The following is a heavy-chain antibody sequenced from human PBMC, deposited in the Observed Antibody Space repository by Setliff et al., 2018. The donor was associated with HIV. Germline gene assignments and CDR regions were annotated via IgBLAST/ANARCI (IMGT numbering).Heavy chain of an antibody. CDR2: IFHSGGI. CDR3: ARHLQAFDI. Sequence: PSETLFLTCAVSGYSISSGYYWGWIRQPPGKGLEWVGSIFHSGGIYFNPSLKSRVTISGDTSKNKLSLKLTSVTAADTAVYYCARHLQAFDIWGHGTMVTVSS. V-gene: IGHV4-38-2*01. CDR1: GYSISSGYY. D-gene: IGHD1-1*01. J-gene: IGHJ3*02.